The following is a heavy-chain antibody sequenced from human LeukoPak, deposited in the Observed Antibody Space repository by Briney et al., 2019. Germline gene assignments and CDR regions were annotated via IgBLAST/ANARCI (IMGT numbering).Heavy chain of an antibody. D-gene: IGHD1-1*01. CDR3: QQLTRGY. CDR1: GYTFTGYY. J-gene: IGHJ4*02. CDR2: INPKSGAT. Sequence: GASVKVSCKASGYTFTGYYLHWVRQAPGQGLEWMGSINPKSGATTYAQKFQGRVTMTRDTSIITAYLELSRLTSDDTAVYYCQQLTRGYWGLGTLVTVSS. V-gene: IGHV1-2*02.